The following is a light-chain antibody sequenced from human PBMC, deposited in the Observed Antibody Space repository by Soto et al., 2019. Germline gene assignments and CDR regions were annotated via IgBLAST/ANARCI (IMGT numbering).Light chain of an antibody. CDR1: NSNIGTKFD. CDR3: QSYDSSLSASV. CDR2: GNN. Sequence: QSVLTQPPSVSGAPGQRVTISCTGSNSNIGTKFDVHWYQQVPGAAPKLLIFGNNNRPSGVPDRFSGSKSGTSASLAISGLQAEDEADYYCQSYDSSLSASVFGGGTKVTVL. J-gene: IGLJ3*02. V-gene: IGLV1-40*01.